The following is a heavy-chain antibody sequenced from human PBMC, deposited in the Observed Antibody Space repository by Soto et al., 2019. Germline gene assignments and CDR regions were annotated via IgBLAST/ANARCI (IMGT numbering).Heavy chain of an antibody. CDR1: GGSISSSSYY. V-gene: IGHV4-31*03. J-gene: IGHJ5*02. CDR2: IYYSGST. CDR3: ARVNKAAAISSFDP. Sequence: TSETLSLTCTVSGGSISSSSYYWGWIRQPPGKGLEWIGYIYYSGSTYYNPSLKSRVTISVDTSKNQFSLKLSSVTAADTAVYYCARVNKAAAISSFDPWGQGTLVTVSS. D-gene: IGHD2-2*01.